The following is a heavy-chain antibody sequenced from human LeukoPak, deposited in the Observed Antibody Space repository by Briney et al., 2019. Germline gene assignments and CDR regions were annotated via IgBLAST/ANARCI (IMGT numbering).Heavy chain of an antibody. V-gene: IGHV4-39*07. D-gene: IGHD5-12*01. CDR3: ARDLARGYSGRPGRSAFYNWFDP. CDR2: IYYSGST. CDR1: GGSISSSSYY. J-gene: IGHJ5*02. Sequence: PSETLPLTCTVSGGSISSSSYYWGWIRQPPGKGLEWIGSIYYSGSTYYNPSLKTRVTISVDTSKNQFSLKLSSVTAADTAVYYCARDLARGYSGRPGRSAFYNWFDPWGQGTLVTVSS.